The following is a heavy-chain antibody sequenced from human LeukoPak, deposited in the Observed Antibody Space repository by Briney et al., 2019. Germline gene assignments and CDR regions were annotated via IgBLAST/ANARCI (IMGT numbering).Heavy chain of an antibody. D-gene: IGHD7-27*01. CDR3: ASVGTYYFDH. CDR1: GGSISSSSYY. V-gene: IGHV4-39*01. J-gene: IGHJ4*02. Sequence: SETLSLTCAVSGGSISSSSYYWGWIRQPPGKGLEWIGSIYYSGSPYYNPSLKSRVTISVDTSKNQFSLKLTSVTAADTAMYYCASVGTYYFDHWGQGALVTVSS. CDR2: IYYSGSP.